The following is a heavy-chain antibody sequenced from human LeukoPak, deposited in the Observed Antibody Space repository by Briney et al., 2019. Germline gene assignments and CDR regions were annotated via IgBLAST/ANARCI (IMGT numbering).Heavy chain of an antibody. CDR1: GFTFSYHW. V-gene: IGHV3-30-3*01. CDR3: ARARLAAAKWYDAFDI. D-gene: IGHD6-13*01. CDR2: ISYDGSNK. Sequence: QPGGSLTLSCAASGFTFSYHWMTWVRQTPGKGLEWVAVISYDGSNKYYADSVKGRFTISRDNSKNTLYLQMNSLRAEDTAVYYCARARLAAAKWYDAFDIWGQGTMVTVSS. J-gene: IGHJ3*02.